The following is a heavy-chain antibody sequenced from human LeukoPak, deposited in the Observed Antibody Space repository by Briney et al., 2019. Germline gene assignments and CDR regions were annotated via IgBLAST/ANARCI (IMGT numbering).Heavy chain of an antibody. J-gene: IGHJ4*02. Sequence: ASVKVSCKASGYTFSAFYMHWVRQAPGQGFEWMGWIIPNSGGTKYAQKFQDRVTMTRDTSISTAYMELSRLRSDDTAVYYCARSRYRYNWNYFNYWGQGTLVTVSS. D-gene: IGHD1-20*01. V-gene: IGHV1-2*02. CDR1: GYTFSAFY. CDR2: IIPNSGGT. CDR3: ARSRYRYNWNYFNY.